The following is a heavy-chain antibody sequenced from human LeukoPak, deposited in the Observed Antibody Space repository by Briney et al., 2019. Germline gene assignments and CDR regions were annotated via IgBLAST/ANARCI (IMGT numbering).Heavy chain of an antibody. J-gene: IGHJ6*03. CDR3: ARDRNYYGSGIFRYMDV. CDR1: GSTFSDYY. D-gene: IGHD3-10*01. CDR2: ISSSGRTI. Sequence: PGGSLRLSCAASGSTFSDYYMSWIRQAPGKGLEWVSYISSSGRTIYYADSVKGRFTISRDNTNNSLYLQMNSLRAEDTAVYYCARDRNYYGSGIFRYMDVWGKGTTVTISS. V-gene: IGHV3-11*01.